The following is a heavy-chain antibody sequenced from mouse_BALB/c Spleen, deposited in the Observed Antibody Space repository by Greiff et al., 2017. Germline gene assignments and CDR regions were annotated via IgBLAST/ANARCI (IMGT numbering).Heavy chain of an antibody. CDR1: GFSLTSYG. CDR2: IWAGGST. D-gene: IGHD1-1*01. CDR3: ARDRITTVVAKAMDY. V-gene: IGHV2-9*02. Sequence: QVQLKESGPGLVAPSQSLSITCTVSGFSLTSYGVHWVRQPPGNGLEWLGVIWAGGSTNYNSALMSRLSISKDNSKSQVFLKMNSLQTDDTAMYYCARDRITTVVAKAMDYWGQGTSVTVSS. J-gene: IGHJ4*01.